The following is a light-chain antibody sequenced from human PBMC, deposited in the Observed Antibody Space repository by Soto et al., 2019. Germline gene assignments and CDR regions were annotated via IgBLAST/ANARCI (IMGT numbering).Light chain of an antibody. CDR1: SSDVGRYNY. CDR2: EVS. V-gene: IGLV2-14*01. CDR3: CSYTSSSTWV. Sequence: QSALTQPASVSGSPGQSITISCTGTSSDVGRYNYVSWYQHYPGKAPKFMIYEVSNRPSGVSNRFSGSKSGNTASLTISGLQAEDEADYYCCSYTSSSTWVFGGGTQLTVL. J-gene: IGLJ3*02.